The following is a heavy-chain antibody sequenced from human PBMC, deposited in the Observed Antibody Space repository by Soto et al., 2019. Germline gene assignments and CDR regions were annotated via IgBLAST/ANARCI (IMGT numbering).Heavy chain of an antibody. CDR2: ISGSGSST. Sequence: LRLSCAASGFTFSSYAMSWVRQAPGKGLEWVSAISGSGSSTYYADSVKGRFTISRDNSKNTLYLQMNSLRAEDTAVYYCANGGYYYWLDYWGQGTLVTVSS. D-gene: IGHD3-22*01. J-gene: IGHJ4*02. V-gene: IGHV3-23*01. CDR1: GFTFSSYA. CDR3: ANGGYYYWLDY.